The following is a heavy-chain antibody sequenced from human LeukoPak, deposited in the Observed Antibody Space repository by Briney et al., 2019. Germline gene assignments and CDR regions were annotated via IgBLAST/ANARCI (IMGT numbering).Heavy chain of an antibody. J-gene: IGHJ4*02. D-gene: IGHD4-17*01. CDR2: IYYSGST. Sequence: WETLSLSCTVSGCSISSYYWSWIRQAPGKGLEWIGDIYYSGSTNYNASLKSRVTISVDTSKNQFYLKLSTVTAEDTAVYYCARNSVDYGDYGDYFDYWGQGTLVTVSS. CDR3: ARNSVDYGDYGDYFDY. V-gene: IGHV4-59*08. CDR1: GCSISSYY.